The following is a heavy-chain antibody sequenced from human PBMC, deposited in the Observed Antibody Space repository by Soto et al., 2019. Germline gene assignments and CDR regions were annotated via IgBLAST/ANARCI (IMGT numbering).Heavy chain of an antibody. CDR2: LSGSGTST. V-gene: IGHV3-23*01. CDR3: AKATTNGGWFNPFDF. J-gene: IGHJ4*02. D-gene: IGHD6-19*01. CDR1: GFSFVNYA. Sequence: GGSLRLSCAASGFSFVNYAMNWVRQAPGKGLEWVSGLSGSGTSTYYADSVKGRFTISRDNSRDTLFLQMNSLTADDTAVYYCAKATTNGGWFNPFDFWGQGALVTVSS.